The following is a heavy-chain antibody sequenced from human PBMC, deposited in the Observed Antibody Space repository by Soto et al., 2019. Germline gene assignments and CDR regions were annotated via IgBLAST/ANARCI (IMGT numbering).Heavy chain of an antibody. CDR3: AASMVRGVTRYYYYYGDAFDI. Sequence: PSETLSLTCAVSGYSISSGYYWGWIRQPPGKGLEWIGSIYHSGSTYYNPSLKSRVTISVDTSKNQFSLKLSSVTAADTAVYYCAASMVRGVTRYYYYYGDAFDIWGQGTMVTVSS. V-gene: IGHV4-38-2*01. CDR1: GYSISSGYY. CDR2: IYHSGST. D-gene: IGHD3-10*01. J-gene: IGHJ3*02.